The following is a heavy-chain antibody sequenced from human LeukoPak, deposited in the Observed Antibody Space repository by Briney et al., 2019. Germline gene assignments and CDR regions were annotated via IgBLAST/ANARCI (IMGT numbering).Heavy chain of an antibody. CDR1: GGSFSGYY. Sequence: SETLSLTCAVYGGSFSGYYWSWIRQPPGKGLEWIGEINHSGGTNYNPSLKSRLTISVDTTKNQFSLKVTSVTAADTAVYYCARLQGFYYGSGSYYNRRDNWFDPWGQGALVTVSS. V-gene: IGHV4-34*01. D-gene: IGHD3-10*01. J-gene: IGHJ5*02. CDR3: ARLQGFYYGSGSYYNRRDNWFDP. CDR2: INHSGGT.